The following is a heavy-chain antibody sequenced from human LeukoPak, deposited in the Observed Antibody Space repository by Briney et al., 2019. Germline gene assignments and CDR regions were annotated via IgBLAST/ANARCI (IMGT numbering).Heavy chain of an antibody. CDR1: GGSINSGDDC. Sequence: SETLSLTCTVSGGSINSGDDCWSWVRQFPGTALEWIGYIYHSGSAYYNPSLKSRVSISVDTSRSQFSLKLSSVTAADTAVYYCARDRLASWFDPWGQGTLVTVSS. V-gene: IGHV4-30-4*01. CDR2: IYHSGSA. CDR3: ARDRLASWFDP. J-gene: IGHJ5*02.